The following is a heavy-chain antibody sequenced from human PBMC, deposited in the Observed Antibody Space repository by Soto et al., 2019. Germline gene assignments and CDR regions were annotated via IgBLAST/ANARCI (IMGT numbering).Heavy chain of an antibody. CDR3: ARARATIAAAAIFDC. CDR2: VYRTGST. J-gene: IGHJ4*02. D-gene: IGHD6-13*01. CDR1: GGSISTSNW. V-gene: IGHV4-4*02. Sequence: PSETLSLTCAVSGGSISTSNWWSWVRQPPGKGLEWIGEVYRTGSTNYNPSLESRLTISVDKSKNQFSLKLTSVTAADTVVYYCARARATIAAAAIFDCWGQGTLVTVSS.